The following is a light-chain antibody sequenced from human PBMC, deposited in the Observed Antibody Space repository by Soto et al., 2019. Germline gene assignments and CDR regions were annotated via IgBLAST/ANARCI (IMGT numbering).Light chain of an antibody. CDR2: SGS. CDR3: MQTPQSPNT. J-gene: IGKJ2*01. V-gene: IGKV2-28*01. CDR1: QSLLNSDGHKY. Sequence: DIELTQSPLFLAVTPGEPASISCRSSQSLLNSDGHKYLDWYVQRPGQSPQLLLYSGSNRASGVPDRFSGTGSGTDFTLKIDAVEADDVGVYYCMQTPQSPNTFGQGTKLESK.